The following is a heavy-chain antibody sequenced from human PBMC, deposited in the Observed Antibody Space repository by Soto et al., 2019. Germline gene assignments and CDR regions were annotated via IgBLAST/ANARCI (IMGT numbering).Heavy chain of an antibody. CDR2: IVPIFDIA. J-gene: IGHJ3*02. Sequence: QVQLVQSGAEVKKPGSSVKVSCKASGGTFNSYTISWVRQAPGQGLEWMGRIVPIFDIAKYAQKFQGRVTITADKSTSTAYMELSSLRSEDTAVYYCARGAFGGQQQLVRDGFDNWGQGTMVTVSS. CDR3: ARGAFGGQQQLVRDGFDN. CDR1: GGTFNSYT. D-gene: IGHD6-13*01. V-gene: IGHV1-69*02.